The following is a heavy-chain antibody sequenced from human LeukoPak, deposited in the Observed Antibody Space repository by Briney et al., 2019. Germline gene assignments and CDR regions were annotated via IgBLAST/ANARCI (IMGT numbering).Heavy chain of an antibody. CDR1: GGSISSYY. D-gene: IGHD3-16*01. CDR3: ARTPSFDVWGSYDWFDP. CDR2: IYTSGST. Sequence: SETLSLTCTVSGGSISSYYWNWIRQPAGKGLEWIGRIYTSGSTNYNPSLKSRVTISVDKSKNQFSLKLSSVTAADTAVYYCARTPSFDVWGSYDWFDPWGQGTLVTVSS. V-gene: IGHV4-4*07. J-gene: IGHJ5*02.